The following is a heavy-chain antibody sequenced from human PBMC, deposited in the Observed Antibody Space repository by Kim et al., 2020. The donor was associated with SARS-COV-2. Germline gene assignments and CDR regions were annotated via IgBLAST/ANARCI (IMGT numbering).Heavy chain of an antibody. CDR3: ARTPSDGRGYVRLDS. CDR2: IYWDNDK. CDR1: GFSLSTNGVG. D-gene: IGHD5-12*01. J-gene: IGHJ4*02. V-gene: IGHV2-5*02. Sequence: SGPTLVNPTQTLTLTCTFSGFSLSTNGVGVGWIRQPPGKALEWLALIYWDNDKRYSPSLKSRLTITKDTSKNQVVLTLTNMDPVDTATYFCARTPSDGRGYVRLDSCGQGTLVNVSS.